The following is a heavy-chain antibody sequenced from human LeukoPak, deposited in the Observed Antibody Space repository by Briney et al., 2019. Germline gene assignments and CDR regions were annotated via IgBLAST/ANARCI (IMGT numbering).Heavy chain of an antibody. CDR3: AIHHFLEWLGGP. D-gene: IGHD3-3*01. CDR1: GFTFSSYA. V-gene: IGHV3-23*01. J-gene: IGHJ5*02. CDR2: ISGSRT. Sequence: GGSLRLSCAASGFTFSSYAMSWVRQGPGKGLEWVSTISGSRTYYADSVKGRFTISRDNSKNTLYLQMNSLRAEDTAVYYCAIHHFLEWLGGPWGQGTLVTVSS.